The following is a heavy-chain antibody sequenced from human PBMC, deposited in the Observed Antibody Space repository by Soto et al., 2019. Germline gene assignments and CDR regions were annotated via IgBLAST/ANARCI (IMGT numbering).Heavy chain of an antibody. Sequence: SETLSLTCAVYGGSFSGYYWSWIRQPPGKGLEWIGEINHSGSTNYNPSLKGRVTIPVDTSKNQFSLKLSSVTAADTAVYYCARGSTLPHRYSSSWYPVRYYYYMDVWGKGTTVTVSS. J-gene: IGHJ6*03. D-gene: IGHD6-13*01. V-gene: IGHV4-34*01. CDR1: GGSFSGYY. CDR2: INHSGST. CDR3: ARGSTLPHRYSSSWYPVRYYYYMDV.